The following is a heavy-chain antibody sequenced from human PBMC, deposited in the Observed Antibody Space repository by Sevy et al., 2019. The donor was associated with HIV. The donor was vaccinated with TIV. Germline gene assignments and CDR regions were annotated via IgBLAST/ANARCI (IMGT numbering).Heavy chain of an antibody. CDR2: IYFSGST. CDR3: ARSYDNSGYYYFDY. V-gene: IGHV4-59*01. J-gene: IGHJ4*02. D-gene: IGHD3-22*01. Sequence: SETLSLTCSVSGGSINSYSWNWIRQPPGKGLEWFGHIYFSGSTNYNPSVKSRVSIFEDMSKNQFFLKLWSVTAADTAIYYGARSYDNSGYYYFDYWGQGALVTVSS. CDR1: GGSINSYS.